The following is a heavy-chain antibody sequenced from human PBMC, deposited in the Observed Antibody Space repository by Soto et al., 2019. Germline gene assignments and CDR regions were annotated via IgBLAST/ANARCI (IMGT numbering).Heavy chain of an antibody. CDR2: ISYDGNEE. Sequence: GGSLRLSCATSGFTFTSYGIHWVRQAPGKGREWVAMISYDGNEEHFADSVKGRFTISRDKSKKTVFLEMSSLRGEDTGVYYCATESEVFGVAGDGLDIWGQGTRVTV. V-gene: IGHV3-33*01. CDR1: GFTFTSYG. J-gene: IGHJ3*02. CDR3: ATESEVFGVAGDGLDI. D-gene: IGHD3-3*01.